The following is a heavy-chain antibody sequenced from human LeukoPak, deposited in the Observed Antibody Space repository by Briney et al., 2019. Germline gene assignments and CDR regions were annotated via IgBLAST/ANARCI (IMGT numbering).Heavy chain of an antibody. CDR2: ISTTVGNT. Sequence: GGSLRLSCAPSGFTFSSYAMTWVRQAPGKGLEWVSTISTTVGNTYYADSVTGRFTISRDNSKNTLYLQMNSLSAEDTAVYYCAKDARSYRYNPFDYWGQGTLVTVSS. V-gene: IGHV3-23*01. D-gene: IGHD3-16*02. J-gene: IGHJ4*02. CDR3: AKDARSYRYNPFDY. CDR1: GFTFSSYA.